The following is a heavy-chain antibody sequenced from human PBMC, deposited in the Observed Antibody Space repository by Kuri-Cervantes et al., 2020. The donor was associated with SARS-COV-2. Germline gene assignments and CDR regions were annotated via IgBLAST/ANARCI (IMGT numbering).Heavy chain of an antibody. V-gene: IGHV3-33*08. CDR3: ARCRGGYYDSSGFYDGDAFDI. Sequence: GGSLRLSCAASGFTFSSYAMHWVRQAPGKGLEWVAFIRYDGSNKYYADSVKGRFTISRDNAKNSLYLQMNSLRAEDTAVYYCARCRGGYYDSSGFYDGDAFDIWGQGTMVTVSS. CDR2: IRYDGSNK. D-gene: IGHD3-22*01. J-gene: IGHJ3*02. CDR1: GFTFSSYA.